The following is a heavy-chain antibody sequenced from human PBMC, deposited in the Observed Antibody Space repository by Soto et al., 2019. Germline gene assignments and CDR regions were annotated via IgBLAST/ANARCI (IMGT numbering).Heavy chain of an antibody. CDR1: GGSISSYY. V-gene: IGHV4-59*01. J-gene: IGHJ3*02. CDR3: ARANYGGNSGVFDI. Sequence: SETLSLTCTVSGGSISSYYWSWIRQPPGKGLEWIGYIYYSGNTNYNPSLKSRVTISVDTSKNQFSLKLSSVTAADTAVYYCARANYGGNSGVFDIWGQGKMVTVS. D-gene: IGHD4-17*01. CDR2: IYYSGNT.